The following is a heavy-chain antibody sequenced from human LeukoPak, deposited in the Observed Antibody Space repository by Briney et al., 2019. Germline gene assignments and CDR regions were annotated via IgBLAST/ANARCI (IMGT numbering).Heavy chain of an antibody. CDR3: AGNYGPYYFDY. Sequence: GGSLRLSCAASGFTFSNYGMHWVRQAPGKGLEWVAVIWYDGSNKYYADSVKGRFTISGDNSKNTLYLQMNSLRAEDTAVYYCAGNYGPYYFDYWGQGTLVTVSS. CDR2: IWYDGSNK. V-gene: IGHV3-33*01. J-gene: IGHJ4*02. D-gene: IGHD3-10*01. CDR1: GFTFSNYG.